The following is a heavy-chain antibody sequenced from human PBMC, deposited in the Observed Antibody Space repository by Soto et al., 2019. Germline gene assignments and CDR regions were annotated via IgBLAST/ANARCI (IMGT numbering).Heavy chain of an antibody. CDR3: ARGLYYYGMDV. CDR2: INHSGST. CDR1: GGSFSGYY. Sequence: SETLSLTCAVYGGSFSGYYWSWIRQPPGKGLEWIGEINHSGSTNYNPSLKSRVTISVDTSKNQFSLRLSSVTVADTAVYYCARGLYYYGMDVWGQGTTVTVSS. V-gene: IGHV4-34*01. J-gene: IGHJ6*02.